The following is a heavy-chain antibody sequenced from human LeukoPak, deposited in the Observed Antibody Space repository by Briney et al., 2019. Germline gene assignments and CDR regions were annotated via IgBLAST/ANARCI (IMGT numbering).Heavy chain of an antibody. V-gene: IGHV3-21*01. CDR1: GFTFSSYS. CDR2: ISSSSSYI. J-gene: IGHJ4*02. D-gene: IGHD6-19*01. Sequence: GGSLRLSCAASGFTFSSYSMNWVRQAPGKGLEWVSSISSSSSYIYYADSVKGRFTISRDNAKNSLYLQMNSLRAEDTAVYYCAKDWTHSSGWYFYYWGQGTLVTASS. CDR3: AKDWTHSSGWYFYY.